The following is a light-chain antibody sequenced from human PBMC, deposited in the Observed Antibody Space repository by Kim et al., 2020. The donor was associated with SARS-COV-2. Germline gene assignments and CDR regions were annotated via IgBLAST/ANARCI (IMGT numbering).Light chain of an antibody. CDR2: LAS. V-gene: IGKV2-28*01. CDR1: QSLQLYSGNSY. J-gene: IGKJ2*01. Sequence: DYVMNQSPLSLSVTPGEPASISCRCSQSLQLYSGNSYLDWYVQKPGQSPQLLMYLASSRASGVPDRITGSGSGTDFTLRISRVEADDVGVYYCMQALQTPYTFGQGTKVDIK. CDR3: MQALQTPYT.